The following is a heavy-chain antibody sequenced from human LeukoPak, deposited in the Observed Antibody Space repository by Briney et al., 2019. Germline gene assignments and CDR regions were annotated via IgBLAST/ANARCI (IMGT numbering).Heavy chain of an antibody. Sequence: SETLSLTCTVSGYSISSGYYWGWIRQPPGKGLEWIGSIYNSGSTYYNPSLKSRVTISVDTSKNQFSLKLSSVTAADTAVYYCARDRYSSGWYDFDYWGQGTLVTVSS. J-gene: IGHJ4*02. CDR2: IYNSGST. V-gene: IGHV4-38-2*02. CDR1: GYSISSGYY. CDR3: ARDRYSSGWYDFDY. D-gene: IGHD6-19*01.